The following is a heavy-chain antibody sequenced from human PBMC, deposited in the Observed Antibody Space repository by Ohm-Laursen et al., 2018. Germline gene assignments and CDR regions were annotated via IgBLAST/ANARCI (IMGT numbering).Heavy chain of an antibody. Sequence: SLRLSCTASGFTFSGYAMHWVRQAPGKGLEWLAIIWYDGSNKYYADSVKGRFTISRDNSKNTLYLQMNSLRAEDTAVYYCARSPVLLRMDVWGQGTTVTVSS. V-gene: IGHV3-33*01. CDR3: ARSPVLLRMDV. CDR1: GFTFSGYA. CDR2: IWYDGSNK. D-gene: IGHD3-10*01. J-gene: IGHJ6*02.